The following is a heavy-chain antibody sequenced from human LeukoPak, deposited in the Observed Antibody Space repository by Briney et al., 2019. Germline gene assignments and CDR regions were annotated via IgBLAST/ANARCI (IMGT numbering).Heavy chain of an antibody. CDR2: ISGPSI. CDR3: ARETGYAFDI. J-gene: IGHJ3*02. Sequence: GSLRLSCAASGFILSAYEMNWVRQAPGKGLEWVSYISGPSIQYADSVKGRFTISRDNAQNSLYLLMNSLRDEDTAVYYCARETGYAFDIWGRGTMVTVSS. V-gene: IGHV3-48*03. CDR1: GFILSAYE.